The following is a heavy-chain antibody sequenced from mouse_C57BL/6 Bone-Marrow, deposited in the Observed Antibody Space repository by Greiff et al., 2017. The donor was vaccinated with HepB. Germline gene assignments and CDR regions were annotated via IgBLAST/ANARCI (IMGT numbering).Heavy chain of an antibody. J-gene: IGHJ2*01. V-gene: IGHV1-42*01. CDR3: AGRGFYFDY. CDR1: GYSFTGYY. CDR2: INPSTGGT. Sequence: EVKLMESGPELVKPGASVKISCKASGYSFTGYYMNWVKQSPEKSLEWIGEINPSTGGTTYNQKFKAKATLTVDKSSSTAYMQLKSLTSEDSAVYYCAGRGFYFDYWGQGTTLTVSS.